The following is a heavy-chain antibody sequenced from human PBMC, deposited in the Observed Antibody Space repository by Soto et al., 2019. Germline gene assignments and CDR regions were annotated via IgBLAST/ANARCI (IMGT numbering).Heavy chain of an antibody. CDR2: ISYDGSNK. J-gene: IGHJ3*02. V-gene: IGHV3-30-3*01. D-gene: IGHD3-10*01. CDR1: GFTFSSYA. CDR3: ARAAGAFDI. Sequence: TGGSLRLPCAASGFTFSSYAMHWVRQAPGKGLEWVAVISYDGSNKYYADSVKGRFTISRDNSKNTLYLQMNSLRAEDTAVYYCARAAGAFDIWGQGTMVTVSS.